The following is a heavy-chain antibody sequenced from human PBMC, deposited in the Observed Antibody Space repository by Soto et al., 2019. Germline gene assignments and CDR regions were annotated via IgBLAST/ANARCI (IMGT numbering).Heavy chain of an antibody. J-gene: IGHJ3*02. CDR3: AKLYGDYPDAFDI. CDR2: ISYDGSNK. CDR1: GFTFSSYG. Sequence: QVQLVESGGGVVQPGRSLRLSCAASGFTFSSYGMHWVLQAPGKGLEWVAVISYDGSNKYYADSVKGRFTISRDNSKNTLYLQMNSLRAEDTAVYYCAKLYGDYPDAFDIWGQGTMVTVSS. D-gene: IGHD4-17*01. V-gene: IGHV3-30*18.